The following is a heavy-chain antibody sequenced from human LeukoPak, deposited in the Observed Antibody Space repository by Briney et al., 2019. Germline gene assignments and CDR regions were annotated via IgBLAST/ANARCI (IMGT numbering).Heavy chain of an antibody. D-gene: IGHD3-10*01. CDR2: INRDGSQI. J-gene: IGHJ4*02. V-gene: IGHV3-7*01. Sequence: GGSLRLSSAASGFTLSTSWMTWVRQAPGKGLEWVTNINRDGSQIDYMDSVKGRFTISRDSANNALYLQMNSLRAEDTAVYYCARGGLTAGFDYWGQGTLVTVSS. CDR3: ARGGLTAGFDY. CDR1: GFTLSTSW.